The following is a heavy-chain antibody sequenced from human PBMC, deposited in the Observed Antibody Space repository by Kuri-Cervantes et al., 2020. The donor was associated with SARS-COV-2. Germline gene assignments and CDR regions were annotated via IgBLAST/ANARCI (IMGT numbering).Heavy chain of an antibody. J-gene: IGHJ6*03. V-gene: IGHV1-18*01. CDR3: ARAVSNPYYYYYMDV. Sequence: ASVKVSCKASGYTFTSYGISWVRQAPGQGLEWMGWISAYNGNTNYAQKLQGRVTMTTDTSTSTAYMELSSLRSEDTAVYYCARAVSNPYYYYYMDVWGKGTTVTVSS. D-gene: IGHD4-11*01. CDR1: GYTFTSYG. CDR2: ISAYNGNT.